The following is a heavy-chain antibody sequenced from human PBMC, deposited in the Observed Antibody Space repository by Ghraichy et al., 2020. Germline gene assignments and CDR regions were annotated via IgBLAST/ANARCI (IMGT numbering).Heavy chain of an antibody. J-gene: IGHJ6*02. Sequence: GGSLRLSCAASGFTFSSYAMSWVRQAPGKGLEWVSAISGSGGSTYYADSVKGRFTISRDNSKNTLYLQMNSLRAEDTAVYYCAKESASRDSTEFHWGDYGMDVWCQGTTVTVSS. CDR1: GFTFSSYA. CDR3: AKESASRDSTEFHWGDYGMDV. D-gene: IGHD7-27*01. V-gene: IGHV3-23*01. CDR2: ISGSGGST.